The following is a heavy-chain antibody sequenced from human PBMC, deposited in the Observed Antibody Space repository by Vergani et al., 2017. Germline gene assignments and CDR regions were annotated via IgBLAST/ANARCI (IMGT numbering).Heavy chain of an antibody. J-gene: IGHJ6*02. D-gene: IGHD2-2*01. V-gene: IGHV3-30*02. CDR3: ARGLDIVVFGERGSGTRYYYYYGMDV. CDR2: IRYDGSNK. CDR1: GFTFSSYG. Sequence: QVQLVESGGGVVQPGGSLRLSCAASGFTFSSYGMHWVRQAPGKGLEWVAFIRYDGSNKYYADSVKGRFTISRDNSKNTLYLQMNSLRAADTAVYYCARGLDIVVFGERGSGTRYYYYYGMDVWGQGTTVTVSS.